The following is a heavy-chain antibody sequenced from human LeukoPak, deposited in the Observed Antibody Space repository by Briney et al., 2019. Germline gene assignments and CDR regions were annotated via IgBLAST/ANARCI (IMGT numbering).Heavy chain of an antibody. V-gene: IGHV3-53*01. CDR3: ARVAQDKDSGGYYEPKTFDY. J-gene: IGHJ4*02. CDR1: GFTVSSNY. Sequence: GGSLRLSCAASGFTVSSNYMSWVRQAPGKGLEWVSVIYSGGSTYYADSVKGRFTIPRDNSKNTLYLQMNSLRAEDTAVYYCARVAQDKDSGGYYEPKTFDYWGQGTLVTVSS. CDR2: IYSGGST. D-gene: IGHD3-22*01.